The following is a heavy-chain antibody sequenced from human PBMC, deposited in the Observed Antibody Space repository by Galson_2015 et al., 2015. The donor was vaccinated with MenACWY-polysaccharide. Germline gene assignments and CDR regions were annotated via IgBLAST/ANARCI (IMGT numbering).Heavy chain of an antibody. CDR2: MNPNSGNT. J-gene: IGHJ1*01. V-gene: IGHV1-8*01. CDR1: GYTFTSYD. CDR3: AGGPMVHQYFQH. Sequence: SVKVSCKASGYTFTSYDINWVRQATGQGLEWMGWMNPNSGNTGYAQKFQGRVTMTRNTSISTAYMELISLRSEDTAVYYCAGGPMVHQYFQHWGQGTLVTVSS. D-gene: IGHD3-10*01.